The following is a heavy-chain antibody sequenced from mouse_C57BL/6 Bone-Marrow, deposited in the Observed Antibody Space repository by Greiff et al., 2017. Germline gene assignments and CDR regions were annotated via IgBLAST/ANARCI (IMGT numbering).Heavy chain of an antibody. CDR3: TNDYFDY. V-gene: IGHV14-4*01. Sequence: EVQLQQSGAELVRPGASVKLSCTASGFNIKDDYMHWVKQRPEQGLEWIGWIDPENGDTEYASKFQGKATKTADTSSTTAYLQLSILTSVDNAVYYYTNDYFDYWGQGTTLTVSS. CDR2: IDPENGDT. CDR1: GFNIKDDY. J-gene: IGHJ2*01.